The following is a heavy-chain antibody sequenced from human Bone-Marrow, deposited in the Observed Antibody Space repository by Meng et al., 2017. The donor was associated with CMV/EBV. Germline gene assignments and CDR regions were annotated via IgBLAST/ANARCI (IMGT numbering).Heavy chain of an antibody. D-gene: IGHD3-16*01. V-gene: IGHV1-69*04. CDR2: IIPILGIA. CDR3: VKDRGEVSLDC. J-gene: IGHJ4*02. Sequence: SVKVSCKASGGTFSSYTISWVRQAPGQGLEWMGRIIPILGIANYAQKFQGGVTMTRDTSINTAYMELSRLKSDDTAVYYCVKDRGEVSLDCWGQGTLVTVSS. CDR1: GGTFSSYT.